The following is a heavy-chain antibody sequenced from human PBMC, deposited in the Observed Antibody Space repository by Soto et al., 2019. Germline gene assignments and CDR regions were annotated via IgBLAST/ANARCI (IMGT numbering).Heavy chain of an antibody. CDR2: IYYSGST. CDR3: ASSGYEYYGAFDI. Sequence: SETLSLTCTVSGGSISSYYWSWIRQPPGKGLEWIGYIYYSGSTNYNPSLKSRVTISVDTSKNQFSLKLSSVTAADTAVYYCASSGYEYYGAFDIWGQGTMVTVSS. D-gene: IGHD5-12*01. J-gene: IGHJ3*02. V-gene: IGHV4-59*08. CDR1: GGSISSYY.